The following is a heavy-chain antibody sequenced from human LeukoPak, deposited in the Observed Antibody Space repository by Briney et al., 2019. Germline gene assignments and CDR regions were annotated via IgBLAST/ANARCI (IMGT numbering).Heavy chain of an antibody. CDR1: GDSISSSGYY. J-gene: IGHJ4*02. CDR2: IYYSGST. CDR3: ARGLDYYDSGIY. Sequence: SETLSLTCTVSGDSISSSGYYWGWIRQPPGKGLEWIGYIYYSGSTNYNPSLKSRVTISVDTSKNQFSLKLSSVTAADTAVYYCARGLDYYDSGIYWGQGTLVTVSS. D-gene: IGHD3-22*01. V-gene: IGHV4-61*08.